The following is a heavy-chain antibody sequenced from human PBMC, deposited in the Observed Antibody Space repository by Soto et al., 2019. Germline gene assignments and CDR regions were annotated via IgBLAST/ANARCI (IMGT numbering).Heavy chain of an antibody. J-gene: IGHJ6*03. CDR2: IYYSGST. Sequence: TSETLSLTCPVSGCSISSYYWSWIRQPPGKGLEWIGYIYYSGSTNYNPSLKSRVTISVDTSKNQFSLKLSSVTAADTAVYYCARSTVSRGPYYYYYYMDVWGKGTTVTVSS. CDR1: GCSISSYY. V-gene: IGHV4-59*01. D-gene: IGHD4-17*01. CDR3: ARSTVSRGPYYYYYYMDV.